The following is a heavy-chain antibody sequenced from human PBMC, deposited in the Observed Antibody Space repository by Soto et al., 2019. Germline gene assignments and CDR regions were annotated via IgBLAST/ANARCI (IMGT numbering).Heavy chain of an antibody. CDR2: IYYSGNT. J-gene: IGHJ2*01. CDR1: GGSVSSSSYY. D-gene: IGHD6-6*01. CDR3: ARDQDVARPGWYFDL. V-gene: IGHV4-61*01. Sequence: QVQLQESGPGLVKPSETLSLTCTVSGGSVSSSSYYWSWIRQPPGKGLEWIGYIYYSGNTNSNPSLNSRVTISVGTSKYQVSVMLTCVTAGDTAVYYCARDQDVARPGWYFDLWGRGTPFIVSS.